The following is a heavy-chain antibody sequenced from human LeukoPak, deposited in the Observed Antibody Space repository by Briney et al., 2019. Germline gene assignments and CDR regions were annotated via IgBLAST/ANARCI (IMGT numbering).Heavy chain of an antibody. Sequence: PSETLSLTCAVYGGSFSGYYWSWIRQPPGKGLEWIGEINHSGSTNYNPSLKSRVTISVDTSKNQFSLKLSSVTAADTAVYYCARGSLRHDYWGQGTLVTVSS. CDR2: INHSGST. J-gene: IGHJ4*02. CDR3: ARGSLRHDY. D-gene: IGHD4-17*01. V-gene: IGHV4-34*01. CDR1: GGSFSGYY.